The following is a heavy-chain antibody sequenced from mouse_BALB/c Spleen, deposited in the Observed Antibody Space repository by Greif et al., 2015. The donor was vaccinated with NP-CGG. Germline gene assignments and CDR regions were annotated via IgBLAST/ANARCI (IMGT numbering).Heavy chain of an antibody. CDR3: ARYDYDYYAMDY. CDR1: GYAFSSDW. Sequence: VKLQESGAELVRPGSSVKISCKASGYAFSSDWMNWVKQRPGQGLEWIGQIYPGDGDTNYNGKFKGKATLTADKSSSTAYMQLSSLTSEDSAVYFCARYDYDYYAMDYWGQGTSVTVSS. D-gene: IGHD2-4*01. CDR2: IYPGDGDT. V-gene: IGHV1-80*01. J-gene: IGHJ4*01.